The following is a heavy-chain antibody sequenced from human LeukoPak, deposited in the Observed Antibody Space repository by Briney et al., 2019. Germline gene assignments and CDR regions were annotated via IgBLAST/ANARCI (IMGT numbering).Heavy chain of an antibody. CDR3: TKEKSTWDLGICFDS. CDR2: SSARNT. Sequence: GGSLRLSCAASGFTFYKNGMSWVRQAPGKGLEWVASSSARNTHSADSVEGQFTISSDNFKDTLYLEMNSLRAEDTATYYCTKEKSTWDLGICFDSWGQGTPVTVSS. J-gene: IGHJ5*01. CDR1: GFTFYKNG. D-gene: IGHD2-2*01. V-gene: IGHV3-23*01.